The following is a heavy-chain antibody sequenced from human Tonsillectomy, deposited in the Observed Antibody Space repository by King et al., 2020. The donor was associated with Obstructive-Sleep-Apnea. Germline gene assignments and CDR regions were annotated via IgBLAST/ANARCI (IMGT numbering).Heavy chain of an antibody. CDR3: ARSQYYDYVRRMNYYFDY. V-gene: IGHV2-26*01. D-gene: IGHD3-16*01. CDR2: IFSNDEK. CDR1: GFSLSNARMG. Sequence: FTLQESGPVLVKPPETLTLTCTVSGFSLSNARMGVSWIRQPPGKALEWLAHIFSNDEKSYSTSLKSRLTISKDTSKSQVVLTMTNMDPVDTATYYCARSQYYDYVRRMNYYFDYWGQGTLVTVSS. J-gene: IGHJ4*02.